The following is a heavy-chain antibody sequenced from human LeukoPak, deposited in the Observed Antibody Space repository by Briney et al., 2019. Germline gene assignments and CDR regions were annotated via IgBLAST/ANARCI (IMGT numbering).Heavy chain of an antibody. J-gene: IGHJ4*02. D-gene: IGHD5-12*01. CDR2: ISSSSSYI. CDR3: ARDPEWSSGYLSFDY. CDR1: GFTFSSYS. V-gene: IGHV3-21*01. Sequence: GGSLRLSCAASGFTFSSYSMNWVRQAPGKGLEWVSSISSSSSYIYYADSVKGRFTISRDNAKNSLYLQMNSLRAEDTAVYHCARDPEWSSGYLSFDYWGQGTLVTVSS.